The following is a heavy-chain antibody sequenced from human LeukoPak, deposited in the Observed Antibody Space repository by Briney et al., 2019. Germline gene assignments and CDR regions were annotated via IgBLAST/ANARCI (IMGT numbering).Heavy chain of an antibody. J-gene: IGHJ3*02. CDR2: INPNSGGT. CDR1: GYTFTGYY. V-gene: IGHV1-2*04. CDR3: ARENRYSSSWYLKRQSDLDI. D-gene: IGHD6-13*01. Sequence: ASVKVSCKASGYTFTGYYMHWVRQAPGQGLEWMGGINPNSGGTNYAQKFQGWVTMTRDTSISTAYMELSRLRSDDTAVYYSARENRYSSSWYLKRQSDLDIWGQGTMVTVSS.